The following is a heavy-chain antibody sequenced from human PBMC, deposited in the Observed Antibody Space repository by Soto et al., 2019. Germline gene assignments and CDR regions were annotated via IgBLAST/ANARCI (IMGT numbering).Heavy chain of an antibody. CDR3: ARLDIGPYYYGMDV. V-gene: IGHV4-34*01. CDR1: GGSFSGYY. Sequence: PSETLSLTCAVYGGSFSGYYWSWIRQPPGEGLEWIGEINHSGSTNYNPSLKSRVTISVDTSKNQFSLKLSSVTAADTAVYYCARLDIGPYYYGMDVWGQGTTVTVSS. J-gene: IGHJ6*02. CDR2: INHSGST. D-gene: IGHD1-1*01.